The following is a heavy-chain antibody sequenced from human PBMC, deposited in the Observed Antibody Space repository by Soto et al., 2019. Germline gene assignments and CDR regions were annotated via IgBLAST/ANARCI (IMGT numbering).Heavy chain of an antibody. J-gene: IGHJ2*01. CDR2: TSFDGSYT. CDR3: ATDHSSSGLTWYFDL. D-gene: IGHD6-19*01. Sequence: QVQLVESGGGVVQPGRSLRLSCAASGFTLTIYAFHWVRQAPGKGLEWVAATSFDGSYTYYADSVKGRFTIARDNSKNTVYLQMNSLRAEDTAVYYCATDHSSSGLTWYFDLWGRGTLVTVSS. CDR1: GFTLTIYA. V-gene: IGHV3-30*03.